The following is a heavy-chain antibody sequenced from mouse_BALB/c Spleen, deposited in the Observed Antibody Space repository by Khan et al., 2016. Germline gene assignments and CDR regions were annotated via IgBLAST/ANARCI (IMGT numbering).Heavy chain of an antibody. V-gene: IGHV4-1*02. D-gene: IGHD1-1*01. J-gene: IGHJ3*01. Sequence: EVKLLESGGGLVHPGGSLKLSCAASGFDFSRYWMSWVRQAPGKGLEWIGEINPDSYTINYTPSLKDKFIISRDNAKNMLYLQMSKVRSEDTALYDGAGAGYYGYLAYWGQGTLVTVSA. CDR2: INPDSYTI. CDR3: AGAGYYGYLAY. CDR1: GFDFSRYW.